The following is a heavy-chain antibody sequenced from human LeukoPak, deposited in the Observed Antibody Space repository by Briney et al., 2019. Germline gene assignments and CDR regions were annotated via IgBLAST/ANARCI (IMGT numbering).Heavy chain of an antibody. CDR2: MYYSGST. D-gene: IGHD3-22*01. J-gene: IGHJ4*02. V-gene: IGHV4-39*01. Sequence: SETLSLTCTVSGGSISSSSYYWAWIRQPPGKGLEWIGSMYYSGSTYYNLSLKSRVTISVDTSKNQFSLKLSSVTAADTAVYYCARPPYYDSSGYYYSAPIWGQGTLVTVSS. CDR3: ARPPYYDSSGYYYSAPI. CDR1: GGSISSSSYY.